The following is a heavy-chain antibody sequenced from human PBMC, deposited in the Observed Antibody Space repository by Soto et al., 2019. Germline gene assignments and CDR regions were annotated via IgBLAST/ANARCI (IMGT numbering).Heavy chain of an antibody. V-gene: IGHV3-23*01. J-gene: IGHJ6*02. CDR1: GFTFSSYA. CDR3: AKDRGDFWSGYYTGFYGYYGMDV. D-gene: IGHD3-3*01. CDR2: ISGSGGST. Sequence: GGSLRLSCAASGFTFSSYAMSWVRQAPGKGLEWVSAISGSGGSTYYADSVKGRFTISRDNSKNTLYLQMNSLRAEDTAVYYCAKDRGDFWSGYYTGFYGYYGMDVWGQGTTVTVSS.